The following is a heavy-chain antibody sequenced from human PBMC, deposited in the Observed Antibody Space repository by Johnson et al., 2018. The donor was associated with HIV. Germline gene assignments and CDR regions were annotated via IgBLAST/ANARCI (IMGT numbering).Heavy chain of an antibody. J-gene: IGHJ3*02. CDR2: INWNGGSI. V-gene: IGHV3-20*04. CDR3: AKDIGEEGAFDI. Sequence: VQLVESGGGVVRPGGSLRLSCAASGFTFDDYGMSWVRQAPGKGLEWVSGINWNGGSIGYGDSVKGRFTISRDNAKNSLYLQMNSLRVEDTAFYYCAKDIGEEGAFDIWGQGTTVTVSS. D-gene: IGHD3-16*01. CDR1: GFTFDDYG.